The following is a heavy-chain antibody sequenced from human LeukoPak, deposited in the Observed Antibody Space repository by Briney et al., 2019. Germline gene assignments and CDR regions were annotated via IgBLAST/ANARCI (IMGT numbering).Heavy chain of an antibody. CDR2: INPNSGGT. J-gene: IGHJ4*02. CDR1: GYTFTGYY. D-gene: IGHD2-2*02. Sequence: ASVKVSCKASGYTFTGYYMHWVRQAPGQGLEWTGWINPNSGGTNYAQKFQGRVTMTRDTSISTAYMELSRLRSDDTAVYYCARVSGYCSSTSCYTKYTFDYWGQGTLVTVSS. CDR3: ARVSGYCSSTSCYTKYTFDY. V-gene: IGHV1-2*02.